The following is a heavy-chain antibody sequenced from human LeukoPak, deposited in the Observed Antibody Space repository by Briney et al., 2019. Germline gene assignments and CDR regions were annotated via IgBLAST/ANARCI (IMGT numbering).Heavy chain of an antibody. CDR1: GFTFSTYS. CDR2: IRSSSSYI. D-gene: IGHD6-13*01. J-gene: IGHJ4*02. Sequence: GGSLRLSCAASGFTFSTYSMNWVRQAPGKGLEWVSSIRSSSSYIYYADSVKGRFTISRDNAKNSLYLQMNSLRAEDTAVYYCAREAAGGAYWGQGTLVTVS. V-gene: IGHV3-21*01. CDR3: AREAAGGAY.